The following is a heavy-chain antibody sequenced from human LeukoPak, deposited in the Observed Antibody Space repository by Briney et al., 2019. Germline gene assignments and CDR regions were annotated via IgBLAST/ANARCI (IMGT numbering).Heavy chain of an antibody. V-gene: IGHV4-59*01. J-gene: IGHJ4*02. CDR3: ARFGTSSSRFFDQ. Sequence: SETLSLTCTVSGGSISAYYWSWIRQPPGKGLEWIGYINYSGTTNYYPSLKSRVTIALDTSKNQFSLKLISVTAADTSVYYCARFGTSSSRFFDQWGQGTLVTVSS. CDR1: GGSISAYY. CDR2: INYSGTT. D-gene: IGHD6-6*01.